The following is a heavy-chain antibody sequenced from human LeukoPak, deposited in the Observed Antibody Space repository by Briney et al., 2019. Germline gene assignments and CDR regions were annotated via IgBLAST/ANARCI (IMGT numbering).Heavy chain of an antibody. Sequence: PGGSLRLSCAASGFIFSSNAMSWIRQAPGRGLEWVSAITGSGDATFYADSVKGRFTISRDNSKSTLYLQLNSLRVEDTAVYYCARGVLNDYGDYGYYFDYWGQGTLVTVSS. D-gene: IGHD4-17*01. J-gene: IGHJ4*02. CDR1: GFIFSSNA. CDR3: ARGVLNDYGDYGYYFDY. V-gene: IGHV3-23*01. CDR2: ITGSGDAT.